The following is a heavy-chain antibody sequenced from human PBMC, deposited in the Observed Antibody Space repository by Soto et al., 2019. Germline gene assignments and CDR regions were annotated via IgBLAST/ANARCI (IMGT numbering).Heavy chain of an antibody. Sequence: EVQLLESGGDLVQPGGSLRLACAASGFSFSSYAMVWVRQAPGKGLEWVSVISARGGSSYFADSVKGRFTISRDNSKNVLSLKMNSLRAEDTAIYFCAKGSIEYSASVDHWGPGNLVLVSS. CDR1: GFSFSSYA. V-gene: IGHV3-23*01. CDR3: AKGSIEYSASVDH. CDR2: ISARGGSS. D-gene: IGHD5-12*01. J-gene: IGHJ4*02.